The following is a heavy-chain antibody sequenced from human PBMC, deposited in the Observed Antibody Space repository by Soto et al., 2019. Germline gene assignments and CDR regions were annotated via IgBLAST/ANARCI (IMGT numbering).Heavy chain of an antibody. D-gene: IGHD2-21*02. V-gene: IGHV3-30*18. J-gene: IGHJ4*02. CDR2: ISYDGSNK. CDR1: GFTFSSYG. CDR3: AKEGYFPGVTGYYFDY. Sequence: QVQLVESGGGVVQPGRSLRLSCAASGFTFSSYGMHWVRQAPGKGLEWVAVISYDGSNKYYADSVKGRFTISRDNSKNTLYLQMNSLRAEDTAVYYCAKEGYFPGVTGYYFDYWGQGTLVTVSS.